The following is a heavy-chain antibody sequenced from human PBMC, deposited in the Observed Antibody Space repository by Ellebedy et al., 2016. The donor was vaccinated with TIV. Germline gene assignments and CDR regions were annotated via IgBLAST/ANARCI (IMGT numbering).Heavy chain of an antibody. CDR2: IYHSVNT. J-gene: IGHJ4*02. Sequence: SETLSLTXAVSGGSISSSRWWSWVRQPPGKGLEWIGEIYHSVNTNYNPSLKSRVTISVDKPKNQFSLKLTSVTATDTAVYYCARHGQFDYWGQGTLVIVSS. CDR1: GGSISSSRW. CDR3: ARHGQFDY. D-gene: IGHD5-24*01. V-gene: IGHV4-4*02.